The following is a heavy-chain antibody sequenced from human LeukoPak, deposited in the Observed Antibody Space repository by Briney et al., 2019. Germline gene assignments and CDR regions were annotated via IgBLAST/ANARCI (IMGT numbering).Heavy chain of an antibody. CDR3: ARGGEFSGYEI. D-gene: IGHD5-12*01. V-gene: IGHV3-21*01. CDR1: GFTFSSYS. J-gene: IGHJ4*02. CDR2: ISSRSSYI. Sequence: GGSLRLSCAASGFTFSSYSMNWVRQAPGKGLGWVSSISSRSSYIYYTDPVKGRFTISRDNAKNSLYLQMNSLRAEDTAVYYCARGGEFSGYEIWGQGTLVTVSS.